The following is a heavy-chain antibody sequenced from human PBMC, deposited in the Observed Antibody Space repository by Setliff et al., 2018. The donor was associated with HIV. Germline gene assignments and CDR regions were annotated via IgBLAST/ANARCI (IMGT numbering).Heavy chain of an antibody. CDR1: GFIFRNAW. V-gene: IGHV3-15*01. CDR2: IKSKSDDGTA. Sequence: GGSLRLSCTASGFIFRNAWMTWVRQAPGKGLEWVGRIKSKSDDGTADYAAAVKDRFTMSRDDSKDTLYLLMNSLKTEDTAVYFCAFYDSSGYYYSDNWGQGTLVTVS. D-gene: IGHD3-22*01. J-gene: IGHJ4*02. CDR3: AFYDSSGYYYSDN.